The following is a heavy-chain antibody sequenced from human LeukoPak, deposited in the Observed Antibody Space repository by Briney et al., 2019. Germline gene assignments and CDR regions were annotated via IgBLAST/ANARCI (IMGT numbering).Heavy chain of an antibody. CDR3: AKDPYGGYDPEYYYYGLDV. V-gene: IGHV3-73*01. D-gene: IGHD5-12*01. CDR1: GFTLSGSA. CDR2: IRSKANSYAT. J-gene: IGHJ6*02. Sequence: GGSLRLSCAASGFTLSGSAMHWVRQAPGKGLEWVGRIRSKANSYATGYAVSVKGRFTISRDDSKNTAYLQMNSLRAEDTAVYYCAKDPYGGYDPEYYYYGLDVWGQGTTVTVSS.